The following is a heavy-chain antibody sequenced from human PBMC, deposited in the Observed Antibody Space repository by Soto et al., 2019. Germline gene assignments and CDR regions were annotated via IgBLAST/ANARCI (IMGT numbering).Heavy chain of an antibody. J-gene: IGHJ4*02. V-gene: IGHV4-31*03. CDR1: GGSISSGGYY. CDR3: ASERTDYYDSSGPIS. D-gene: IGHD3-22*01. CDR2: IYYSGST. Sequence: SETLSLTCTVSGGSISSGGYYWSWIRQHPGKGLEWIGYIYYSGSTYYNPSLKSRVTISVDTSKNQFSLKLSSVTAADTAVYYCASERTDYYDSSGPISWGQGTLVTVSS.